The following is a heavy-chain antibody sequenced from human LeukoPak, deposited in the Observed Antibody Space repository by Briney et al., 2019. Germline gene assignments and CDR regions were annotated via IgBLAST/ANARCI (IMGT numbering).Heavy chain of an antibody. Sequence: SETLSLTCTVSGYSISSGSYWGWIRQPPGKGLEWIGSIYHSGSTYYNPSLKSRVTISVDTSKNQFSLKVSSVTAADTAVYYCAGGPSLSWFDSWGQGTLVTVSS. J-gene: IGHJ5*01. V-gene: IGHV4-38-2*02. CDR1: GYSISSGSY. CDR2: IYHSGST. CDR3: AGGPSLSWFDS.